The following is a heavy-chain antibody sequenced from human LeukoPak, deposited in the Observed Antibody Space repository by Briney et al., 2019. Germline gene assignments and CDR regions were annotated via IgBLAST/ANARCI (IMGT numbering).Heavy chain of an antibody. CDR1: GFIFSDYY. Sequence: GGSLRLSCAASGFIFSDYYMTWIRQAPGKGLEWVANIKQDGSEKNYVDSVKGRFTISRDNATNSLYLQMNSLRAEDTAVYYCARDSRIVGATGGSDYWGQGTLVTVSS. D-gene: IGHD1-26*01. J-gene: IGHJ4*02. CDR2: IKQDGSEK. V-gene: IGHV3-7*01. CDR3: ARDSRIVGATGGSDY.